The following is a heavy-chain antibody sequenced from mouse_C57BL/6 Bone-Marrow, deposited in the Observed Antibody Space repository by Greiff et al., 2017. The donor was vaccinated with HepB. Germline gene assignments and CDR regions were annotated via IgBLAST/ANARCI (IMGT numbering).Heavy chain of an antibody. J-gene: IGHJ2*01. CDR1: GYTFTSYW. CDR3: ARNRVTTVVATPYYFDY. CDR2: IDPSDSYT. Sequence: QVQLQQPGAELVRPGTSVKLSCKASGYTFTSYWMHWVKQRPGQGLEWIGVIDPSDSYTNYNQKFKGKATLTVDTSSSTAYMPLSSLTSEDSAVYYCARNRVTTVVATPYYFDYWGQGTTLTVSS. V-gene: IGHV1-59*01. D-gene: IGHD1-1*01.